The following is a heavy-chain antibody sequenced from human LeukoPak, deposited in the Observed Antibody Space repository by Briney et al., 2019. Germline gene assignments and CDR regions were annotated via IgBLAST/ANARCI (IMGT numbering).Heavy chain of an antibody. D-gene: IGHD6-19*01. CDR1: GFTFSNYA. Sequence: PGGSLRLSCVAYGFTFSNYAMTWARQAPGKGLEWVSDISGSGGITYYADSVRGRLTISRDNSLNTLYLQMNSLRAEDTAVYYCAKAVAGYWYFDLWGRGTRLTVSS. J-gene: IGHJ2*01. CDR3: AKAVAGYWYFDL. V-gene: IGHV3-23*01. CDR2: ISGSGGIT.